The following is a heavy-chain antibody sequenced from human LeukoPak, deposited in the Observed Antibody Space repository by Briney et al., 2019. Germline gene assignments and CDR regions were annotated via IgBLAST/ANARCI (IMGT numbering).Heavy chain of an antibody. CDR2: IYSEGTT. Sequence: GGSLRLSCAAPEFAVRNNYMSWVRQAPGKGLDWFSVIYSEGTTYYGDAVKGRFTISRDDSKNTLYLQMNSLRAEDTAVYYCARPTTRYYMDVWGKGTTATVSS. V-gene: IGHV3-53*01. D-gene: IGHD5-12*01. J-gene: IGHJ6*03. CDR3: ARPTTRYYMDV. CDR1: EFAVRNNY.